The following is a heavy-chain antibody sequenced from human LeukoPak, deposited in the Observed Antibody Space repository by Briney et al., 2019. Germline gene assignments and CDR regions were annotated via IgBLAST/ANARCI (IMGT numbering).Heavy chain of an antibody. J-gene: IGHJ5*02. CDR2: ISYSGNT. CDR3: ARRPGDYSNFNWFGP. D-gene: IGHD4-11*01. CDR1: GGSISGTSFY. V-gene: IGHV4-39*02. Sequence: TPSETLSLTCTVSGGSISGTSFYWGWIRQPPGKGLEWVGSISYSGNTYYNPSLKSRVTISLDTSKNHFSLNLSSVTASDTAVYYCARRPGDYSNFNWFGPWGQGTLVTVSS.